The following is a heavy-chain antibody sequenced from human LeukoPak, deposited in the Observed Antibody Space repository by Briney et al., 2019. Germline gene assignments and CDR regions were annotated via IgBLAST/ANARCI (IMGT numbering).Heavy chain of an antibody. Sequence: GGSLRLSCAASGFTFSSYTMSWVRQAPGKGLEWVSAISDSGASTYYADSVKGRFAISRDNSKNTLFLQMNSLRAEDTAVYYCAKDRVVGSTYYFDYWGQGTLVTVSS. CDR1: GFTFSSYT. D-gene: IGHD1-26*01. CDR2: ISDSGAST. V-gene: IGHV3-23*01. CDR3: AKDRVVGSTYYFDY. J-gene: IGHJ4*02.